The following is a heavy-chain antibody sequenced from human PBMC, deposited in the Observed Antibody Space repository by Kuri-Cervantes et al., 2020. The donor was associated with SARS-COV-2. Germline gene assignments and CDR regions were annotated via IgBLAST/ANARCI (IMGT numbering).Heavy chain of an antibody. CDR2: IYHSGST. D-gene: IGHD3-22*01. J-gene: IGHJ5*01. CDR1: GYSISSGYY. V-gene: IGHV4-38-2*01. CDR3: ARLSYYYDSSGYYGGNWFDS. Sequence: GSLRLSCAVSGYSISSGYYWGWIRQPPGKGLEWIGSIYHSGSTYYNPSLKSRVTISIDTSKNQFSLKLSSVTAADTAVYYCARLSYYYDSSGYYGGNWFDSWGQGTLVTVSS.